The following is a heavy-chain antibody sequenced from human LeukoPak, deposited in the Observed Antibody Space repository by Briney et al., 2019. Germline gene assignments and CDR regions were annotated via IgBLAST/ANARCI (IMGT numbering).Heavy chain of an antibody. J-gene: IGHJ4*02. CDR2: ISGSGGST. Sequence: GGSLRLSCAASGFTFGSYAMSWVRQAPGKGLEWVSAISGSGGSTYYADSVKGRFTISRDNSKNTLYLQMNSLRAEDTAVYYCAKVEGGWTAAGPNFDYWGQGTLVTVSS. CDR3: AKVEGGWTAAGPNFDY. CDR1: GFTFGSYA. D-gene: IGHD6-13*01. V-gene: IGHV3-23*01.